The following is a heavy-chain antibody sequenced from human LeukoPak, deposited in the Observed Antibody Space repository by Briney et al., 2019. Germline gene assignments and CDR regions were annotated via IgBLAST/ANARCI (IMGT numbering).Heavy chain of an antibody. CDR2: ISAYNGNT. CDR1: GYTFTSYG. V-gene: IGHV1-18*01. CDR3: ARVSGYDSSGYYYGGFDY. D-gene: IGHD3-22*01. Sequence: GASVKVSCKASGYTFTSYGISWVRQAPGQGLEWMGWISAYNGNTNYAQKLQGRATMTTDTSTSTAYMELRSLRSDDTAVYYCARVSGYDSSGYYYGGFDYWGQGTLVTVSS. J-gene: IGHJ4*02.